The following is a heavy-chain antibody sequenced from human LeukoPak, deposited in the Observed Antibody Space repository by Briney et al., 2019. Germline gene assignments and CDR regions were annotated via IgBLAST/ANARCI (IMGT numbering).Heavy chain of an antibody. CDR2: INQDGSEK. CDR1: GFTFSSHW. CDR3: AIVRFRFDP. J-gene: IGHJ5*02. V-gene: IGHV3-7*03. D-gene: IGHD3-16*01. Sequence: GGSLRLSCAASGFTFSSHWMSWVRQAPGKGLEWVANINQDGSEKYYVDSVKGRFTISRDNAKNSLYLQMNSLRAEDTAVYYCAIVRFRFDPWGQGTLVTVSS.